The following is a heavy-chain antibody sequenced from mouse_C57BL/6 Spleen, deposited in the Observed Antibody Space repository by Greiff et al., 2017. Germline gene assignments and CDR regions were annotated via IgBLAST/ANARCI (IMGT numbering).Heavy chain of an antibody. CDR1: GYTFTDYE. J-gene: IGHJ3*01. CDR3: TLRHY. Sequence: QVQLQQSGAELVRPGASVTLSCKASGYTFTDYEMHWVKQTPVHGLEWIGAFDPETGGTAYNQKFKGKAILTADKSSSTDYMELRSLTSEDSAVXYCTLRHYWGQGTLVTVSA. D-gene: IGHD1-2*01. CDR2: FDPETGGT. V-gene: IGHV1-15*01.